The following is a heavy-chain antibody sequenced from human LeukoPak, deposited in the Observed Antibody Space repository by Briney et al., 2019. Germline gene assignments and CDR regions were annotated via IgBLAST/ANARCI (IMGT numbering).Heavy chain of an antibody. CDR2: IYPGDSNT. CDR1: GYSFTNHW. J-gene: IGHJ4*02. CDR3: ARQPLVRDCGGDCEVDY. Sequence: GESLKISCKGSGYSFTNHWIGWVRQMPGKGLEWMGIIYPGDSNTRYSPSFQGQVTISADKSISTAYLQWTSLKASDTAIYYCARQPLVRDCGGDCEVDYWGQGTRVSVSS. D-gene: IGHD2-21*02. V-gene: IGHV5-51*01.